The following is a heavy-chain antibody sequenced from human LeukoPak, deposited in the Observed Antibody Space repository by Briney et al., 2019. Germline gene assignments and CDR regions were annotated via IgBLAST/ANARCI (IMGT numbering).Heavy chain of an antibody. J-gene: IGHJ4*02. Sequence: SETLSLTCTVSGGSISSSSYYWGWICQPPGKGLEWIGSIYYSGSTYYNPSLKSRVTISVDTSKNQFSLKLSSVTAADTAVYYCARLLTSYYDSSGYYYSVYYFDYWGQGTLVTVSS. CDR3: ARLLTSYYDSSGYYYSVYYFDY. V-gene: IGHV4-39*01. CDR2: IYYSGST. CDR1: GGSISSSSYY. D-gene: IGHD3-22*01.